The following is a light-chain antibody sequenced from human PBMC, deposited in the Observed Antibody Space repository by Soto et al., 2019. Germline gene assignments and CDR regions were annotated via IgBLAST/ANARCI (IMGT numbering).Light chain of an antibody. CDR3: SSYTSSSTYV. J-gene: IGLJ1*01. CDR2: EVS. CDR1: SSDVGGYNY. Sequence: QSVLTQPASVSGSPGQSITISCTGTSSDVGGYNYVSWYQQHPGKAPKLMIYEVSNRPSGVSNRFSGSKSGNTASLTISGLQAEDEADYYCSSYTSSSTYVFGTGLKVAVL. V-gene: IGLV2-14*01.